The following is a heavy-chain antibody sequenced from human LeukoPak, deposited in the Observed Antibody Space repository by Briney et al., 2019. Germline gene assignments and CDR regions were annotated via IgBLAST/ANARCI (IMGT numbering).Heavy chain of an antibody. J-gene: IGHJ4*02. Sequence: SGPTLVNPTQTLTLTCTFSRFSLSTSGMCVSWIRQPPGKALEWLARVDWDDDKFYITSLKTRLTISQDTSKNQVVLTMTNRDPVDTATYYCARIPPRYSGSYYVFDYWGQGTLVTVSS. CDR1: RFSLSTSGMC. D-gene: IGHD1-26*01. CDR3: ARIPPRYSGSYYVFDY. V-gene: IGHV2-70*17. CDR2: VDWDDDK.